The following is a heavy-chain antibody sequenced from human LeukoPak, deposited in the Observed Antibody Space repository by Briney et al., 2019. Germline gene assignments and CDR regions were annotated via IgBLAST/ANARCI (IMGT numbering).Heavy chain of an antibody. V-gene: IGHV4-59*01. CDR3: ARFGYPDAFDI. CDR2: VYYSGST. D-gene: IGHD3-22*01. CDR1: GGSISSYY. Sequence: SETLSLTCTVSGGSISSYYWSWIRQPPGKGLEWIGYVYYSGSTNYNPSLKSRVTISVDTSKNQFSLKLSSVTAADTAVYYCARFGYPDAFDIWGQGTMVTVSS. J-gene: IGHJ3*02.